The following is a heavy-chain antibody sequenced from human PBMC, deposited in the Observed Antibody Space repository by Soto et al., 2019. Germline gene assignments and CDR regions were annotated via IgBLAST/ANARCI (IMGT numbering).Heavy chain of an antibody. V-gene: IGHV3-30*18. Sequence: PGGSLRLSCAASGFTFSSYGMHWVRQAPGKGLEWVAVISYDGSNKYYADSVKGRFTISRDNSKNTLYLQMNSLRAEDTAVYYCAKLDDFWSGYQDYYYGMDVWGQGTTVTVSS. D-gene: IGHD3-3*01. CDR1: GFTFSSYG. CDR2: ISYDGSNK. CDR3: AKLDDFWSGYQDYYYGMDV. J-gene: IGHJ6*02.